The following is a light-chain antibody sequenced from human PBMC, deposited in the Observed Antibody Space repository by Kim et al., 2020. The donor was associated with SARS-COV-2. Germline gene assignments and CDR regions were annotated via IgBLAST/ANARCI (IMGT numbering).Light chain of an antibody. V-gene: IGLV1-40*01. J-gene: IGLJ3*02. CDR1: SSNIGAGYD. CDR2: GNS. CDR3: QSYESSLSGWM. Sequence: QSVLTQPPSVSGAPGQRVTISCTGSSSNIGAGYDVHWYQQLPGTAPKLLIYGNSNRSSGVPDRFSGSKSGTSASLASTGLQAEDEADYYCQSYESSLSGWMFGGGTQLTVL.